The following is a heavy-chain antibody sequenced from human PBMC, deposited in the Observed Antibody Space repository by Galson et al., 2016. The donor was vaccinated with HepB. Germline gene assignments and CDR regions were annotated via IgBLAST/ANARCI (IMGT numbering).Heavy chain of an antibody. Sequence: SLRLSCAASGFPFSSFWMDWVRQAPGKGLVWVSRLTSEGPTTYADFVEGRFSISRDNARNTLLLQMDSLRVEDTAVYYCARENHGRFDYWGQGALVSVSS. J-gene: IGHJ4*02. CDR2: LTSEGPT. CDR1: GFPFSSFW. V-gene: IGHV3-74*01. D-gene: IGHD5-24*01. CDR3: ARENHGRFDY.